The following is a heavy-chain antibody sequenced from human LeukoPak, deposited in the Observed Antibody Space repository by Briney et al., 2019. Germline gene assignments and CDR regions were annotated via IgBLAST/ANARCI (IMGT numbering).Heavy chain of an antibody. J-gene: IGHJ4*02. CDR3: VRDLFFAAAEREGDDY. Sequence: ASVKVSFKASGYGFTCYFMHWVRQAPGQGLEWMGWINPDSGGTNYAQKFRGRVSLTRDTSIYTAYMELSRLRSDDTAVYYCVRDLFFAAAEREGDDYWGQGTLVTVSS. D-gene: IGHD6-13*01. CDR1: GYGFTCYF. CDR2: INPDSGGT. V-gene: IGHV1-2*02.